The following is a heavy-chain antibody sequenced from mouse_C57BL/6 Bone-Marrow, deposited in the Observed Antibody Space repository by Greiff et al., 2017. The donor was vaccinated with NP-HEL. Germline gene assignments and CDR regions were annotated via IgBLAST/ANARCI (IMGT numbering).Heavy chain of an antibody. CDR2: ISGGGGNT. CDR3: ARHTFLPYWYFDV. V-gene: IGHV5-9*01. Sequence: EVKLMESGGGLAKPGGSLKLSCAASGFTFSSYTMSWVRQTPEKRLEWVATISGGGGNTYYPDSVKGRFTISRDNAKNTLYLQMSSLRSEDTALYYCARHTFLPYWYFDVWGTGTTVTVSS. J-gene: IGHJ1*03. CDR1: GFTFSSYT.